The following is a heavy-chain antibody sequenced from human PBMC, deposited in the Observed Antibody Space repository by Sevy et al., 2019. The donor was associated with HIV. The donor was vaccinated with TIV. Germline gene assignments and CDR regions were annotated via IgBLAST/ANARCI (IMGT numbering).Heavy chain of an antibody. CDR2: IYYNGPI. CDR3: AGENAWGRGYS. Sequence: SETLSLTCTVSGGSITSLYWNWIRQPPGKGLEWIANIYYNGPINYNPSLKSRVTLSIDTFKNQFSLRVSFVTAADTAMYYCAGENAWGRGYSWGQGTLVTVSS. J-gene: IGHJ4*02. D-gene: IGHD1-26*01. V-gene: IGHV4-59*08. CDR1: GGSITSLY.